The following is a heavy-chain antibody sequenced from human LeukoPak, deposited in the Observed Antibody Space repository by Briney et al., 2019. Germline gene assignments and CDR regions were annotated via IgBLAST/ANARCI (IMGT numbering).Heavy chain of an antibody. J-gene: IGHJ4*02. Sequence: PGGSLRLSCAASGFTFSSYAMSWVRQAPGKGLEWVSAISGSGGSTYYADSVKGRFTISRDNSKNTLYLQMNSLRAEDTAVYYCARAPDVGITMGRGLDCWGQGTLVAVSA. CDR2: ISGSGGST. CDR3: ARAPDVGITMGRGLDC. V-gene: IGHV3-23*01. CDR1: GFTFSSYA. D-gene: IGHD3-10*01.